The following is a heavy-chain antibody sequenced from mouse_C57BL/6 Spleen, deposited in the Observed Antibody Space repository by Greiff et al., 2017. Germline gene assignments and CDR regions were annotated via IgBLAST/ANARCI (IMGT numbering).Heavy chain of an antibody. D-gene: IGHD1-1*01. CDR2: ISSGSSTI. V-gene: IGHV5-17*01. CDR1: GFTFSDYG. J-gene: IGHJ1*03. Sequence: EVQGVESGGGLVKPGGSLKLSCAASGFTFSDYGMHWVRQAPEQGLEWVAYISSGSSTIYYADTVKGRFTISRDNAKNTLFLQMTSLRSEDTAMYYCGRGSYYYGSSYDFDVWGTGTTVTVSS. CDR3: GRGSYYYGSSYDFDV.